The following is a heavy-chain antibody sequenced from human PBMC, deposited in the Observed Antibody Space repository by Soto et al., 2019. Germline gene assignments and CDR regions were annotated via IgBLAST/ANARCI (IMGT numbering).Heavy chain of an antibody. CDR1: GFTFSTAW. J-gene: IGHJ5*02. Sequence: PGGSLRLSCAASGFTFSTAWMTWVRQAPGRGLEWVARIKTTSDGGTIHYAAPVKGRFTISRDDSKDTLFLQMNSLKIEDTALYYCIRDPYGSTWGQGALVTSPQ. D-gene: IGHD3-10*01. CDR2: IKTTSDGGTI. V-gene: IGHV3-15*01. CDR3: IRDPYGST.